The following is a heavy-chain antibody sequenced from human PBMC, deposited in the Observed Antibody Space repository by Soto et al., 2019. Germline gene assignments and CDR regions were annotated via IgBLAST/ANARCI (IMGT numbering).Heavy chain of an antibody. CDR1: GFTFSSYW. J-gene: IGHJ6*02. CDR2: IDSDGSST. CDR3: ARYSRSSAGYYFGMDV. Sequence: GGSLRLSCAASGFTFSSYWMHWVRQALGKGLVWVSRIDSDGSSTTYADSVKGRFTISRDNAKNTLYLQMNSLRAEDTAVYYCARYSRSSAGYYFGMDVWGQGTTVTVSS. V-gene: IGHV3-74*01. D-gene: IGHD6-6*01.